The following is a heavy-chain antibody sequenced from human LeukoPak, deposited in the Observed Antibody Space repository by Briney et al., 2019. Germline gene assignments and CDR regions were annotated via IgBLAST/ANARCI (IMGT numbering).Heavy chain of an antibody. V-gene: IGHV4-30-4*01. D-gene: IGHD4-17*01. CDR2: IYYSGST. J-gene: IGHJ5*02. Sequence: SETLSLTCTVSGGSISSGDYYWSWIRQPPGKGLEWIGYIYYSGSTYYNPSLKSRVTISEDTSKNQFSLKLSSVTAADTAVYYCARDYGDYVRRNWFDPWGQGTLVTVSS. CDR3: ARDYGDYVRRNWFDP. CDR1: GGSISSGDYY.